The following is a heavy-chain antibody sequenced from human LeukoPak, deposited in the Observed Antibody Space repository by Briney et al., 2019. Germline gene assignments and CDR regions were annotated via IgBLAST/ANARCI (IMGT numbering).Heavy chain of an antibody. CDR2: IASEGRST. V-gene: IGHV3-74*01. Sequence: PGGSLRLSCAASGFTFSSYWMNWVRQAPGKGLVWVSRIASEGRSTTYADSVKGRFSISRDNAKNTLYLQMNSLRVEDTAVYYCARGRPHGNDYWGQGPLVTVSS. J-gene: IGHJ4*02. CDR1: GFTFSSYW. D-gene: IGHD4-23*01. CDR3: ARGRPHGNDY.